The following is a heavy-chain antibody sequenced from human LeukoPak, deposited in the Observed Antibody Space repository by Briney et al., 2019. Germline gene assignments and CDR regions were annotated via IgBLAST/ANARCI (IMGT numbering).Heavy chain of an antibody. CDR3: ARDRMTTVTSAQFDY. Sequence: ASVKVSCKASGYTFTSYYMHWVRQAPGQGLEWMGIINPSGGSTSYAQKFQGRVTMTRDTSTSAVYMELSSLRSEDTAVYYCARDRMTTVTSAQFDYWGQGTLVTVPS. V-gene: IGHV1-46*01. J-gene: IGHJ4*02. CDR1: GYTFTSYY. D-gene: IGHD4-17*01. CDR2: INPSGGST.